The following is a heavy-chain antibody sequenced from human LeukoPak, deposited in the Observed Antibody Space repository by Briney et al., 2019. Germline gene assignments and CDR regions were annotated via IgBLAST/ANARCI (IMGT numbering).Heavy chain of an antibody. Sequence: SETLSLTCTVSGGSISSSSYYWGWIRQPPGKGLEWIGSIYYSGSTYYNPSLKSRVTISVDTSKNQFSLKLSSVTVADTAVYYCARVSKGGNYFDYWGQGTLVTVSS. D-gene: IGHD3-16*02. CDR3: ARVSKGGNYFDY. CDR1: GGSISSSSYY. V-gene: IGHV4-39*07. CDR2: IYYSGST. J-gene: IGHJ4*02.